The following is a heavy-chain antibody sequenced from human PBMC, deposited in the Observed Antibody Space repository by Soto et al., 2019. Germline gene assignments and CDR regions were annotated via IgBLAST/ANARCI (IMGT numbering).Heavy chain of an antibody. CDR2: IYYSGST. D-gene: IGHD6-19*01. J-gene: IGHJ5*02. CDR1: GGSISSSSYY. Sequence: SGTLSLTCTVSGGSISSSSYYWGWIRQPPGKGLEWIGSIYYSGSTYSNPSLKSRVTISVDTSKNQFSLKLSSVTAADTAVYYCARPIAVAGTGNWFDPWGQGTLVTVSS. V-gene: IGHV4-39*01. CDR3: ARPIAVAGTGNWFDP.